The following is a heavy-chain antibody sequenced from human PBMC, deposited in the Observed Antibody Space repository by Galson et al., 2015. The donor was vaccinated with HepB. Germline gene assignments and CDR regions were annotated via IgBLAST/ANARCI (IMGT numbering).Heavy chain of an antibody. V-gene: IGHV3-30*18. D-gene: IGHD2-2*01. CDR2: ISSHGINK. Sequence: SLRLSCAASGFTFNNYAIHWVRQAPGKGLEWVAVISSHGINKYYADSVKDRFTISRNNSENTLYLQMDNLRPADTAVYYCAKDGVSLGAVPTAVFYYYYYMDVWGKGTSVTVSS. J-gene: IGHJ6*03. CDR3: AKDGVSLGAVPTAVFYYYYYMDV. CDR1: GFTFNNYA.